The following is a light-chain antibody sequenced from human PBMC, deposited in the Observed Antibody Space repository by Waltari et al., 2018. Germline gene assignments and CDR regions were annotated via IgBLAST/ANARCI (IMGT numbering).Light chain of an antibody. CDR2: KIS. CDR3: SQTTQWPRT. V-gene: IGKV2-30*02. Sequence: DVVMTQSPLSLSVTLGQAASISCKSSQTLIHSDGNTYLNWFQQKPGQSPWRLIYKISRRESGVPDRFGGSGSGTEFTLRISRVEAEDVGFYYRSQTTQWPRTFGQGTKVEV. J-gene: IGKJ1*01. CDR1: QTLIHSDGNTY.